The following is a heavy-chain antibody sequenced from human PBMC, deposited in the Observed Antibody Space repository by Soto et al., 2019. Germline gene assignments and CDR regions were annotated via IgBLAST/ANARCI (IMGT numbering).Heavy chain of an antibody. CDR3: TQRYCSGGSCYPYYFDY. CDR2: IYSGGST. D-gene: IGHD2-15*01. Sequence: EVQLVESGGGLVQPGGSLRLSCAASGFIVSSNYMSWVRQAPGKGLEWVSVIYSGGSTYYADSVKGRFTISRDNSKNTLYLQLIGLRAEDTAVYYSTQRYCSGGSCYPYYFDYWGQGTLVTVSS. J-gene: IGHJ4*02. V-gene: IGHV3-66*01. CDR1: GFIVSSNY.